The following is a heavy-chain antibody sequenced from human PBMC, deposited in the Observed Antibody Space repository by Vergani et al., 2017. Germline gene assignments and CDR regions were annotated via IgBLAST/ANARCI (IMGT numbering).Heavy chain of an antibody. CDR2: IYWDDGK. D-gene: IGHD6-13*01. CDR3: AHKRRYSSSWYYEEYDGFDI. J-gene: IGHJ3*02. Sequence: QIPLKESGPTLVKPTQSLTLTCTFSGFSLSTSGVGVGWIRQPPGKALEWLALIYWDDGKCYSPSLKSRLTITKDTSKNQVFLTMTNMDPVDTATYYCAHKRRYSSSWYYEEYDGFDIWGQGTMVTVSS. V-gene: IGHV2-5*02. CDR1: GFSLSTSGVG.